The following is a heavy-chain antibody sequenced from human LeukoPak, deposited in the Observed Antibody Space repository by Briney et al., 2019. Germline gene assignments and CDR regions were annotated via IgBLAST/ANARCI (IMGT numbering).Heavy chain of an antibody. Sequence: GGSLRLSCAASGFTFSSYAMSWVRQAPGKGLEWVSAISGSGGSTYYADSVKGRFTISRDNSKNTLYLQMNSLRAEDTAVYYCAKHSGIVVVPVADFDYWGQGTLVTVSS. J-gene: IGHJ4*02. D-gene: IGHD2-2*01. CDR2: ISGSGGST. CDR3: AKHSGIVVVPVADFDY. V-gene: IGHV3-23*01. CDR1: GFTFSSYA.